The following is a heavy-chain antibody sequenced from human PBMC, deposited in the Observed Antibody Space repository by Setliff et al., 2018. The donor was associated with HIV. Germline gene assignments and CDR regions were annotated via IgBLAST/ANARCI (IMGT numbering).Heavy chain of an antibody. CDR3: ARGPPGSSIGWYVGY. J-gene: IGHJ4*02. CDR2: IFYSGST. Sequence: SETLSLTCTVSGGSISSGGYYWSWIRQHPGKGLEWIWYIFYSGSTYYNPSLKRRVTISVDTSKNQFSLRLISVIAADTAVHYCARGPPGSSIGWYVGYWGQGTLVTVSS. V-gene: IGHV4-31*03. D-gene: IGHD6-19*01. CDR1: GGSISSGGYY.